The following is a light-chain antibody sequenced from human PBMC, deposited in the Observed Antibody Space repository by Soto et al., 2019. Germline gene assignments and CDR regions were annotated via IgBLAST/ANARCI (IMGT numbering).Light chain of an antibody. V-gene: IGLV2-8*01. CDR1: SSDVGGYNY. Sequence: QSALTQPPSASGSPGQSVTIFCTGASSDVGGYNYVSWYQQHPGKAPKLIIYEVSERPSGVPDRFSGSKSGNTASLTVSGLQAEDEADYYCSSYAGSIWVFGGGTKVTVL. CDR3: SSYAGSIWV. J-gene: IGLJ3*02. CDR2: EVS.